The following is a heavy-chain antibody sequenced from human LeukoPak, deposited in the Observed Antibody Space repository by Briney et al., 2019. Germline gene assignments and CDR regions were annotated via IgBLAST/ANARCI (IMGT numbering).Heavy chain of an antibody. CDR1: GYTFNSYG. CDR3: AGVGDYYFYRFDY. Sequence: SVKVSCKASGYTFNSYGISWVRQAPGQGLEWMGGVIPIFGTANYAQKFQGRVTITADESTSTAYMELSSLRSEDTAVYYCAGVGDYYFYRFDYWGQGTLVTVSS. J-gene: IGHJ4*02. D-gene: IGHD3-22*01. V-gene: IGHV1-69*13. CDR2: VIPIFGTA.